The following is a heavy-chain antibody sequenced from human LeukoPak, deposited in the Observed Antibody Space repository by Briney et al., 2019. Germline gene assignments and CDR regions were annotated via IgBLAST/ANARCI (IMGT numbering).Heavy chain of an antibody. CDR3: AREGGPRVNWFDP. V-gene: IGHV4-30-4*02. J-gene: IGHJ5*02. CDR2: IYYSGST. Sequence: PSETLSLTCTVSGGSISSGDDYWSWVRQPPGKGLEWIGSIYYSGSTYYNPSLKSRVTISVDTSKNQFSLKLSSVTAADTAVYYCAREGGPRVNWFDPWGQGTLVTVSS. D-gene: IGHD3-16*01. CDR1: GGSISSGDDY.